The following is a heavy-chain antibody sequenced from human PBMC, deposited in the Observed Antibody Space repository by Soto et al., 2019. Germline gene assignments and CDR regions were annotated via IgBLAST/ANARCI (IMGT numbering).Heavy chain of an antibody. J-gene: IGHJ6*02. CDR3: ARHKAAAYYYGMDV. CDR2: IYYSGST. CDR1: GCSIVTYY. D-gene: IGHD6-13*01. Sequence: SETLPLTCTLSGCSIVTYYWILIRQPPGKGLQWIGYIYYSGSTNYNPSLKSRVTISVDTSKNQFSLKLSSVTAADTAVYYCARHKAAAYYYGMDVWGQGTTVTVSS. V-gene: IGHV4-59*08.